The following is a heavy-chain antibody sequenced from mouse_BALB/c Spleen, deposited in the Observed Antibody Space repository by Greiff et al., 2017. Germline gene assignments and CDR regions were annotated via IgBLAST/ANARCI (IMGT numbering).Heavy chain of an antibody. CDR2: IDPENGDT. J-gene: IGHJ4*01. CDR3: KAWGRLDY. CDR1: GFNIKDYY. Sequence: VQLKESGAELVRSGASVKLSCTASGFNIKDYYMHWVKQRPEQGLEWIGWIDPENGDTEYAPKFQGKATMTADTSSNTAYLQLSSLTSEDTAVYYCKAWGRLDYWGQGTSVTVSS. V-gene: IGHV14-4*02.